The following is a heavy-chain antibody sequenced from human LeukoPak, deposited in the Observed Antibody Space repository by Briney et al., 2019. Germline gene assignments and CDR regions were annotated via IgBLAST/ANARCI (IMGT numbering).Heavy chain of an antibody. D-gene: IGHD2-2*01. Sequence: SETLSLTCTVSGGSISSYYWSWIRQPPGKGLEWIGYIYTSGSTNYNPSLKSRVTISVDTSKNQFSLKLSSVTAADTAVYYCASVVPAAIGQTLGWFDPWGQGTLVTVSS. CDR3: ASVVPAAIGQTLGWFDP. V-gene: IGHV4-4*09. CDR1: GGSISSYY. CDR2: IYTSGST. J-gene: IGHJ5*02.